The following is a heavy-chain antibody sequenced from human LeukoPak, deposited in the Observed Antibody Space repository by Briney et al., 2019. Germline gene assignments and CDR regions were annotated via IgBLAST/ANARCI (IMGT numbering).Heavy chain of an antibody. D-gene: IGHD6-19*01. Sequence: PSETLSLTCTVSGYSISSGYYWGWIRQPPGKGLEWIGSIYHSGSTYYNPSLKSRVTISVDTSKNQFSLKLSSVTAADTAVYYCARDYIAVAGPFDYWGQGTLVTVSS. CDR1: GYSISSGYY. CDR3: ARDYIAVAGPFDY. V-gene: IGHV4-38-2*02. CDR2: IYHSGST. J-gene: IGHJ4*02.